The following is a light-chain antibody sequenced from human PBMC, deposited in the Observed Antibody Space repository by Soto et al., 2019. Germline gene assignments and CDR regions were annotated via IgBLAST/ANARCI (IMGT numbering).Light chain of an antibody. CDR1: QTIRRW. Sequence: DIEMTQSPSTLSASVGDRLTITCRASQTIRRWLAWYQQRPGKAPKVLIYDASTLESGVPARFSGSGSETEFTLTISSLQPEDSATYYCQQSYSTPPTFGQGTKVEIK. V-gene: IGKV1-5*01. CDR3: QQSYSTPPT. J-gene: IGKJ1*01. CDR2: DAS.